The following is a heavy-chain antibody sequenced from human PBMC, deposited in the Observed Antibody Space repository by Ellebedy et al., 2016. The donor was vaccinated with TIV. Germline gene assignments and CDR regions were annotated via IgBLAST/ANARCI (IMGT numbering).Heavy chain of an antibody. V-gene: IGHV3-23*01. CDR3: AKDRTPGDGYWVFDD. CDR2: INTDGRTI. D-gene: IGHD5-18*01. J-gene: IGHJ4*02. CDR1: GFTFSSYA. Sequence: PGGSLRLSCAASGFTFSSYATSWVRQAPGKGLVWVSRINTDGRTIDYADSVKGRFTISRDNSKGTVDLQMNSLGVEDTAVYFCAKDRTPGDGYWVFDDWGQGTLVTVSS.